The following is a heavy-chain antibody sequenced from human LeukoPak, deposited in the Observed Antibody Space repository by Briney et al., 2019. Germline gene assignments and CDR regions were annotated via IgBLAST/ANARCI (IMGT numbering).Heavy chain of an antibody. Sequence: PGGSLRLSCAASGFTVSSNYMSWVRQAPGKGLEWVAFIRYDGSNKYYADSVKGRFTISRDNSKNTLYLQMSSLRAEDTAVYYCAKVVRPAGDSSAWTGNWFDPWGQGTLVTVSS. CDR1: GFTVSSNY. D-gene: IGHD6-19*01. V-gene: IGHV3-30*02. CDR3: AKVVRPAGDSSAWTGNWFDP. J-gene: IGHJ5*02. CDR2: IRYDGSNK.